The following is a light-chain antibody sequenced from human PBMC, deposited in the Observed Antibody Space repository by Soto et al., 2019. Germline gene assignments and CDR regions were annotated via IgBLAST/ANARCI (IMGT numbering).Light chain of an antibody. V-gene: IGKV3-20*01. CDR1: QSVSSTY. J-gene: IGKJ2*01. CDR2: GAF. Sequence: EIVLTQSPGTLSLSTGERATLSCRASQSVSSTYLAWYQQKPGQAPRLLIYGAFSRATGIPDRFSGSGSGTDVTFTISRMEPEDSAVFYCQQYGNSPYTFGQGTKLEIQ. CDR3: QQYGNSPYT.